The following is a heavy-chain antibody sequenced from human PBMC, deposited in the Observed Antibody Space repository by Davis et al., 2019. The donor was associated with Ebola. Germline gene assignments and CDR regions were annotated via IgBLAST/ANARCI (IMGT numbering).Heavy chain of an antibody. D-gene: IGHD1-26*01. J-gene: IGHJ4*02. CDR2: ISSSSSYI. Sequence: GESLKISCAASGFTFSSYWMSWVRQAPGKGLEWVSSISSSSSYIYYADSVKGRFTISRDNAKNSLYLQMNSLRAEDTAVYYCASNSGSLRVFDYWGQGTLVTVSS. CDR1: GFTFSSYW. V-gene: IGHV3-21*01. CDR3: ASNSGSLRVFDY.